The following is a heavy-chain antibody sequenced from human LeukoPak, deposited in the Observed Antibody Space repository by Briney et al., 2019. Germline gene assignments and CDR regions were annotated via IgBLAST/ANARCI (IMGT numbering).Heavy chain of an antibody. Sequence: ASVKVSCKASGYTFTGYYMHWVRQAPGQGLEWMGWINPSSGGTNYAQKFQGWVTMTRDTSISTAYMELSRLRSDDTAVYYCARGRSSGWWINWFDPWGQGTLVTVSS. CDR1: GYTFTGYY. CDR3: ARGRSSGWWINWFDP. D-gene: IGHD6-19*01. J-gene: IGHJ5*02. CDR2: INPSSGGT. V-gene: IGHV1-2*04.